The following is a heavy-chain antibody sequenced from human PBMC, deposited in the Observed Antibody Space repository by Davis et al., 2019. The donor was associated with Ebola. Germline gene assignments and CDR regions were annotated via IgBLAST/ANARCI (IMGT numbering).Heavy chain of an antibody. CDR2: ISAYDGST. J-gene: IGHJ4*02. D-gene: IGHD6-13*01. Sequence: AASVKVFCKASGYTFSNYGISWVRQAPGLGLEWMGRISAYDGSTNYAQKLQGRVTVTTDTSATTAYMEVRGLTSDDTAVYFCARSQSTSWYGLFDYWGQGTLVTVSS. V-gene: IGHV1-18*01. CDR1: GYTFSNYG. CDR3: ARSQSTSWYGLFDY.